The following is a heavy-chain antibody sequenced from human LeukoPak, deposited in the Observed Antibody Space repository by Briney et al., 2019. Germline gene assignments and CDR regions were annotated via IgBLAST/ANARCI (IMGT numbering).Heavy chain of an antibody. CDR3: TREWGSSSWYVGWFDP. CDR1: GFTFGDYA. Sequence: GGSLGLSCTASGFTFGDYAMSWVRQAPGKGLEWVGFIRSKAYGGTTEYAASVKGRFTISRDDSKSIAYLQMNSLKTEDTAVYYCTREWGSSSWYVGWFDPWGQGTLVTVSS. D-gene: IGHD6-13*01. J-gene: IGHJ5*02. CDR2: IRSKAYGGTT. V-gene: IGHV3-49*04.